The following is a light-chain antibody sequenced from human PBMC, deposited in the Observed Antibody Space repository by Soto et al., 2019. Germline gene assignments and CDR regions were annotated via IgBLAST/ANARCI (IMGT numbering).Light chain of an antibody. CDR2: GAS. V-gene: IGKV3-20*01. Sequence: EIVMTQSPATLSVSPGERATLSCRASQSVSNNYLAWYQQKPGQAPRLLIYGASSRATGIPDRFSGSGSGTDFTLTISSLEPEDFAVYYCQQYGSSPWTFGQGTKVDIK. CDR1: QSVSNNY. J-gene: IGKJ1*01. CDR3: QQYGSSPWT.